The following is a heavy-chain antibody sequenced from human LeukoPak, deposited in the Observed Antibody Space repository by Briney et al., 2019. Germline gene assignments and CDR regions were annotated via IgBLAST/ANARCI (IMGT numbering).Heavy chain of an antibody. D-gene: IGHD3-22*01. J-gene: IGHJ4*02. Sequence: GGSLRLSCAASGFIFSNYAMHWVRQVPGKGLEYVSTVSSNGYSTYYANSVKGRFTISRDNSKNTLYLQMGSLRAEDLAVYYCARGRYYDTSGYPSFDYWGQGVLVTVSS. CDR1: GFIFSNYA. CDR2: VSSNGYST. V-gene: IGHV3-64*01. CDR3: ARGRYYDTSGYPSFDY.